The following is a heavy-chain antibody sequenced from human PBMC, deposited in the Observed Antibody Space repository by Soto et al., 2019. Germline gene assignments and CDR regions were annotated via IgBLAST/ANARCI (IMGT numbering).Heavy chain of an antibody. CDR1: GFSLSTTRVG. J-gene: IGHJ4*02. D-gene: IGHD6-19*01. CDR2: IYWDDDK. CDR3: AHTLVAGLGYYFDY. V-gene: IGHV2-5*02. Sequence: QITLKESGPTLVKPTQTLTLTCTFSGFSLSTTRVGVGWIRQPPGKALEWLALIYWDDDKRYSPFLKSRLTTTKDPSKNQVVLTMTNMDPMDTATYFCAHTLVAGLGYYFDYWGQGTLVTVSS.